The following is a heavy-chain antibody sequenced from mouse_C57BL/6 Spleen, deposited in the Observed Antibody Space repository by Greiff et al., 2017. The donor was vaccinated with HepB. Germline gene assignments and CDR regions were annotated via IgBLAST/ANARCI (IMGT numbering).Heavy chain of an antibody. Sequence: QVQLKESGAELVRPGASVTLSCKASGYTFTDYEMHWVKQTPVHGLEWIGAIDPETGGTAYNQKFKGKAILTADKSSSTAYMELRSLTSEDSAVYYCTRVSSGLFAYWGQGTLVTVSA. J-gene: IGHJ3*01. D-gene: IGHD3-2*02. CDR3: TRVSSGLFAY. CDR1: GYTFTDYE. CDR2: IDPETGGT. V-gene: IGHV1-15*01.